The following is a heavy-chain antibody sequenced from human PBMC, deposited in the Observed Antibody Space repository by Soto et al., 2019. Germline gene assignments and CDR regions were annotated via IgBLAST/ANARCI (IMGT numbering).Heavy chain of an antibody. CDR1: GGSFSGYY. V-gene: IGHV4-34*01. CDR3: ARFIVVVPAATKTFWFDP. J-gene: IGHJ5*02. Sequence: QVQLQQWGAGLLKPSETLSLTCAVYGGSFSGYYWSWIRQPPGKGLEWIGEINHSGSTNYNPSIKSRVNIAGDTYKHQWSLRLSSVTAADTAVYYCARFIVVVPAATKTFWFDPWGQGTLVTVSS. D-gene: IGHD2-2*01. CDR2: INHSGST.